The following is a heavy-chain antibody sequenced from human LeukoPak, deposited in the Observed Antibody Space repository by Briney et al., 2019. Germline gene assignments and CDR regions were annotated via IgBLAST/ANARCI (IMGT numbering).Heavy chain of an antibody. Sequence: GGSLRPSRAASGFTFSSYGMHWVRQAPGKGLEWVSSISGSGNSTYFADSVKGRFTISRDNSKNTLYLQMNSLRAEDTAVFYCARGPYCSGGTCYSLGEFDPWGQGTLVTVSS. CDR1: GFTFSSYG. J-gene: IGHJ5*02. CDR3: ARGPYCSGGTCYSLGEFDP. D-gene: IGHD2-15*01. CDR2: ISGSGNST. V-gene: IGHV3-23*01.